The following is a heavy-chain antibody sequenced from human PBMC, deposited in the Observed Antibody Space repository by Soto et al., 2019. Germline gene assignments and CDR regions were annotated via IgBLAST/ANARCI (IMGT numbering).Heavy chain of an antibody. J-gene: IGHJ4*02. CDR1: GFTFSSYA. V-gene: IGHV3-23*01. CDR2: ISGSGGST. D-gene: IGHD3-3*01. CDR3: AKDASITIFGVVIANFDY. Sequence: EVQLLESGGGLVQPGGSLRLSCAASGFTFSSYAMSWVRQAPGKGLEWVSAISGSGGSTYYADSVKGRFTISRDNSKNTLYLQRNSLRAEDTAVYYWAKDASITIFGVVIANFDYWGQGTLVTVSS.